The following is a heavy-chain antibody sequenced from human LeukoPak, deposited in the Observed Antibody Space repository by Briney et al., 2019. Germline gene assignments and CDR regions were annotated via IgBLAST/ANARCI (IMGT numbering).Heavy chain of an antibody. CDR2: ISSSSSYI. CDR1: GFTFSSYS. Sequence: GRSLRLSCAASGFTFSSYSMNWVRQAPGKGLEWVASISSSSSYIYYADSVKGRFTISRDNAKNSLYLQMNSLRAEDTAVYYCAAYYYDSSGRRNWFDPWGQGTLVTVSS. V-gene: IGHV3-21*01. D-gene: IGHD3-22*01. J-gene: IGHJ5*02. CDR3: AAYYYDSSGRRNWFDP.